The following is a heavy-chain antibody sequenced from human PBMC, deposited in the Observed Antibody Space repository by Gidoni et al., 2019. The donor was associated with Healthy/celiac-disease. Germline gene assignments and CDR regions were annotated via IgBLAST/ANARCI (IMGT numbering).Heavy chain of an antibody. J-gene: IGHJ3*02. CDR1: GFTFADSA. V-gene: IGHV3-9*01. Sequence: EVQLVESGGGLVQPGMSLRLSFAASGFTFADSAMHWVRQAPGKGLEWVSGMSWNSGSIGYADSVKGRFTISRDNAKNSLYLKMNSLRAEDTALYDCAKDTNIVVVPAAIVFDIWGQGTMVTVSS. CDR3: AKDTNIVVVPAAIVFDI. D-gene: IGHD2-2*01. CDR2: MSWNSGSI.